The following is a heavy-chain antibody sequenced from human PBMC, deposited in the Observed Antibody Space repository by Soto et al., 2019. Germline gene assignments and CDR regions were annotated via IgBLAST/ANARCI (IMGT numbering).Heavy chain of an antibody. CDR1: GFTFSSYS. CDR2: ISRSSSYI. D-gene: IGHD3-10*01. CDR3: ARDLESSGGYYGSGSYYGTDY. V-gene: IGHV3-21*01. Sequence: EVQLVESGGGLVKPGGSLRLSCAASGFTFSSYSMNWVRQAPGKGLEWVSSISRSSSYIYYADSVKGRCTISRDNAKNSLYLQMNSLRAEDTAVYYCARDLESSGGYYGSGSYYGTDYWGQGTLFTVSS. J-gene: IGHJ4*02.